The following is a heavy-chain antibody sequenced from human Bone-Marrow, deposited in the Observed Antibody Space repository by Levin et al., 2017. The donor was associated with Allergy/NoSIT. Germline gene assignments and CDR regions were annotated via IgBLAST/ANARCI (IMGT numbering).Heavy chain of an antibody. CDR1: GFTVSNNY. J-gene: IGHJ4*02. CDR3: ARNRHCIGGRCYSV. V-gene: IGHV3-53*01. Sequence: HAGGSLRLSCAASGFTVSNNYMRWVRQAPGKGLEWVSLIYSGGTTYYADSVKGRFTISRDNSKNTVYLQMNSLRAEDTAVYYCARNRHCIGGRCYSVWGQGTLVTVSS. CDR2: IYSGGTT. D-gene: IGHD2-15*01.